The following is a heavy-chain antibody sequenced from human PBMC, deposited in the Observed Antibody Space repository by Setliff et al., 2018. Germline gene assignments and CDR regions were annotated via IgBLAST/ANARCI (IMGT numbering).Heavy chain of an antibody. D-gene: IGHD6-6*01. CDR2: IYSSGST. J-gene: IGHJ6*03. CDR3: ARDLYSSSSGGFYYYYYYMDV. CDR1: GGSISSGTYY. V-gene: IGHV4-61*02. Sequence: SETLSLTCTVSGGSISSGTYYWSWIRQPAGKGLEWIGRIYSSGSTNYNPSLKSRVTISVDRSKNQFSLKLSSVIAADTAVYYCARDLYSSSSGGFYYYYYYMDVWGKGTTVTVSS.